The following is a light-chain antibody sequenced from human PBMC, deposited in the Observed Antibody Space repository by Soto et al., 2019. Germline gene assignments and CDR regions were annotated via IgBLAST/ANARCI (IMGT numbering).Light chain of an antibody. V-gene: IGKV3-11*01. CDR3: QQRSNWPLT. CDR2: DAS. Sequence: EIVLTQSPATLSLSPGERATLSCRASQSVNSYLAWYQQKPGQAPRLLIYDASNRATGITARFSGSGSGTDFTLTLSSLEPEDFAVYYGQQRSNWPLTFGGGPMVQIK. CDR1: QSVNSY. J-gene: IGKJ4*01.